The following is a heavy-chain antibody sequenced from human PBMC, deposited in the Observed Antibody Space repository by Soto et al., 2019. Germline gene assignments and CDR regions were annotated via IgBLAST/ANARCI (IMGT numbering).Heavy chain of an antibody. V-gene: IGHV4-31*03. D-gene: IGHD6-19*01. Sequence: SETLSLTCTVSGGSISSGGYYWSWIRQHPGKGLEWIGYIYYSGSTYYNPSLKSRVTISVDTSKNQFSLKLSSVTAADTAVYYCAREDSNGWSGESLDVWGQGTTVTVSS. CDR3: AREDSNGWSGESLDV. J-gene: IGHJ6*02. CDR1: GGSISSGGYY. CDR2: IYYSGST.